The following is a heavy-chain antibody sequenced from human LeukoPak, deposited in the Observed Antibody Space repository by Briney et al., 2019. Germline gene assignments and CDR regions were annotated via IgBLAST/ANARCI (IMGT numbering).Heavy chain of an antibody. CDR3: ARGGVRYFDWLLPYFDY. CDR2: INHSGST. D-gene: IGHD3-9*01. CDR1: GGSFRGYY. J-gene: IGHJ4*02. Sequence: SETLSLTCAVYGGSFRGYYWSCIRQSPGKGLEGIGEINHSGSTNYNPSLKSRVTISVDTSKNQFSLKMSSVTAADTAVYYCARGGVRYFDWLLPYFDYWGQGPLVTVSS. V-gene: IGHV4-34*01.